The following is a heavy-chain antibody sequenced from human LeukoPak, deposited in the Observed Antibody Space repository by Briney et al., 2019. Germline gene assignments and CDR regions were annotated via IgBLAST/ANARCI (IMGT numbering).Heavy chain of an antibody. V-gene: IGHV3-23*01. CDR2: ISGSGGST. J-gene: IGHJ4*02. CDR1: GFTFSSYA. D-gene: IGHD2-15*01. Sequence: GGSLRLSCAASGFTFSSYAMSWVRQAPGKGLEWVSAISGSGGSTYYADSVKGRFTISRDNSKNTLYLQMNSLRAEDTAVYYCAKDGVVVVAATRFDYRGQGTLVTVSS. CDR3: AKDGVVVVAATRFDY.